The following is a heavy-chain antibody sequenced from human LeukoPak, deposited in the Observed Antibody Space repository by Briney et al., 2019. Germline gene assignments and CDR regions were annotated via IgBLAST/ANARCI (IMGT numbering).Heavy chain of an antibody. CDR2: INPNSGGT. D-gene: IGHD3-9*01. J-gene: IGHJ4*02. CDR3: ARAEYYDILTGGYYFDY. V-gene: IGHV1-2*02. Sequence: PKASVKVSCKASGYTFTGYYMHWVRQAPGQGLEWMGWINPNSGGTNYAQKFQGRVTMTRDTSISTAYMELSRLRSDDTAVYYCARAEYYDILTGGYYFDYWGQGTLVTVSS. CDR1: GYTFTGYY.